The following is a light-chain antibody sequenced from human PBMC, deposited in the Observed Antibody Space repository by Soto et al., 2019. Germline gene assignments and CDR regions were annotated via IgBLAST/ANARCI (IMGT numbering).Light chain of an antibody. CDR2: GAS. CDR3: HQYADSPRT. CDR1: QSVGKNF. J-gene: IGKJ1*01. V-gene: IGKV3-20*01. Sequence: EIVLTQSPGTLSLSPGERATLSCRASQSVGKNFVAWYQQKPGQAPRFLMYGASTRATGIPDRFSGSGSGTDFTLTINRLEPEDFAVYYCHQYADSPRTFGQVTKVEI.